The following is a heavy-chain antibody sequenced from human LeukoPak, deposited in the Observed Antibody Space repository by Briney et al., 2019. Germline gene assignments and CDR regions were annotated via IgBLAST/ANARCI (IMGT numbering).Heavy chain of an antibody. Sequence: SETLSLTCTVSGGSISSGSYYWRWIRQPAGKGLEWIGRIYTSGSTNYNPSLKSRATISVDTSKNQFSLKLSSVTAADTAVYYCARDHYGVLDYWGQGTLVTVSS. CDR1: GGSISSGSYY. D-gene: IGHD3-10*01. J-gene: IGHJ4*02. CDR3: ARDHYGVLDY. V-gene: IGHV4-61*02. CDR2: IYTSGST.